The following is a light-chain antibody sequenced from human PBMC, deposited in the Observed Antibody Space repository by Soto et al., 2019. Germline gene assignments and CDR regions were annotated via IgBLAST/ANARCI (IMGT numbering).Light chain of an antibody. J-gene: IGKJ2*01. CDR3: QQSYISPYT. Sequence: DIQMTQSPSSLSASVGDRVTITCRASQTISRYLNWYRQKPGKAPELLIYAASDLQSGVPSRFSGGGSGADFTLTISSLQPEDFATYFCQQSYISPYTFGQGTKLDIK. CDR1: QTISRY. V-gene: IGKV1-39*01. CDR2: AAS.